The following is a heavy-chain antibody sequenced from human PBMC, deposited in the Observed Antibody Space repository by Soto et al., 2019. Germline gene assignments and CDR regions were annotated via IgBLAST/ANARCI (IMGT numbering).Heavy chain of an antibody. CDR2: FDPEDGET. J-gene: IGHJ6*02. CDR1: GYTLTELS. Sequence: ASVKVSRKVSGYTLTELSMHWVRQAPGEGLEWMGGFDPEDGETIYAQKFQGRVTMTEDTSTDTAYMELSSLRSEDTAVYYCATVQRLGGDYYGMDVWGQGTTVTVSS. V-gene: IGHV1-24*01. CDR3: ATVQRLGGDYYGMDV.